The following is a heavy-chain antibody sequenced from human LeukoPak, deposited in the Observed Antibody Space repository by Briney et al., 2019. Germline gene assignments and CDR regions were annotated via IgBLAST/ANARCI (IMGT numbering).Heavy chain of an antibody. J-gene: IGHJ4*02. CDR2: IKEDGSEK. Sequence: PGGSLRLSCAASGFIFSNYWMTWVRQAPGKGLEWAANIKEDGSEKYYLDSVSGRFTISRDNAKNSLYLQMNSLRAEDTAVYYCVKVSIAVAGSDYWGQGTLVTVFS. CDR3: VKVSIAVAGSDY. D-gene: IGHD6-13*01. V-gene: IGHV3-7*01. CDR1: GFIFSNYW.